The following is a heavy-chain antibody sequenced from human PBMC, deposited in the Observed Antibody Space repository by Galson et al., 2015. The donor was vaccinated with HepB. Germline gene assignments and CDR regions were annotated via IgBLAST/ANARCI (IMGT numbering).Heavy chain of an antibody. CDR1: DLSLTNPRVG. D-gene: IGHD7-27*01. Sequence: LVKPTQTLTQTCSVSDLSLTNPRVGVSWIRQPPGKALEWIGEIDHRGSAHYTPSLKRRVTMSVDTSKNQFSLSLTSVTAADTAVYYCVVGTGDSDYWGQGTLVTVSS. J-gene: IGHJ4*02. V-gene: IGHV4-30-2*01. CDR2: IDHRGSA. CDR3: VVGTGDSDY.